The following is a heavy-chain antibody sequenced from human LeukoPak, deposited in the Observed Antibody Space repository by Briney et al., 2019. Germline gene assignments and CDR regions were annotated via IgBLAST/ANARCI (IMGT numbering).Heavy chain of an antibody. V-gene: IGHV4-59*01. CDR3: AGDSPIVPTRHSAY. Sequence: SEALSLSCTCAGLSLSDDYSRFNQQPPVKGLECIGYVYDVRSTYYNPSLKSRVTMSVDSFKNQFSLKLNFLTAADTVFYYCAGDSPIVPTRHSAYWRQGTLVTVSS. CDR2: VYDVRST. D-gene: IGHD5-12*01. CDR1: GLSLSDDY. J-gene: IGHJ4*02.